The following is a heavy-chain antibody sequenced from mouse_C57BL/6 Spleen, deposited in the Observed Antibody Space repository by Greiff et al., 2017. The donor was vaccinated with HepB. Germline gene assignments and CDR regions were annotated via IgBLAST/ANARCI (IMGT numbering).Heavy chain of an antibody. CDR1: GFNIKDDY. J-gene: IGHJ2*01. CDR3: TTRGGYGSSPYFDY. V-gene: IGHV14-4*01. Sequence: EVQLQQSGAELVRPGASVKLSCTASGFNIKDDYMHWVKQMPEQGLEWIGWIDPENGDTEYASKFQGKATITADTSSNTAYLQLSSLTSEDTAVYYCTTRGGYGSSPYFDYWGQGTTLTVSS. D-gene: IGHD1-1*01. CDR2: IDPENGDT.